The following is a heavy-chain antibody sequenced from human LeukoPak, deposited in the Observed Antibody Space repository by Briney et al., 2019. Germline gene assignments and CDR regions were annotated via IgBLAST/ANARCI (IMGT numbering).Heavy chain of an antibody. J-gene: IGHJ3*02. CDR1: GFPFRSYW. CDR3: PSRTPVTDACDI. Sequence: GGSLRLAHAAAGFPFRSYWIASVRQVPGKGLVWVSRINSDGISTSYADSVKGRFTISRDNAKNTLYEQMNSLRAQGSDLYYCPSRTPVTDACDIWGQGTMVTVSS. D-gene: IGHD1-1*01. CDR2: INSDGIST. V-gene: IGHV3-74*01.